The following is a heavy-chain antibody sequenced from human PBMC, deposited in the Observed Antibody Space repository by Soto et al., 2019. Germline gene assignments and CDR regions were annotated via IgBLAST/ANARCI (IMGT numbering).Heavy chain of an antibody. J-gene: IGHJ4*02. D-gene: IGHD3-3*01. CDR1: GFTFSSYW. CDR3: AKDMGFLEWLSFDY. CDR2: IKQDGSEK. V-gene: IGHV3-7*03. Sequence: QPGGSLRLSCAASGFTFSSYWMSWVRQAPGKGLEWVANIKQDGSEKYYVDSVKGRFTISRDNAKNSLYLQMNSLRAEDTALYYCAKDMGFLEWLSFDYWGQGALVTVSS.